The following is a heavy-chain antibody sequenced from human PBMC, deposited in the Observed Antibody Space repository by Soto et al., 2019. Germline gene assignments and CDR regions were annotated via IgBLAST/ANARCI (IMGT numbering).Heavy chain of an antibody. CDR1: GGSISSSTYS. Sequence: SETLSLTCTVSGGSISSSTYSWGWIRQPPGKGPEWIGTFYYSGGTYYNPSLKSRVTISVDTSKNQFSLKLSSVTAADTAVYYCARGVSAAGTNWWFDPWGQGTLVTVSS. CDR2: FYYSGGT. V-gene: IGHV4-39*07. D-gene: IGHD6-13*01. CDR3: ARGVSAAGTNWWFDP. J-gene: IGHJ5*02.